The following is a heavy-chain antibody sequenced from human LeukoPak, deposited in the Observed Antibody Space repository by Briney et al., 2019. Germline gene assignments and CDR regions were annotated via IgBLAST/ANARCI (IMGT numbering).Heavy chain of an antibody. CDR3: ARGIDDGDNWFDP. Sequence: PGGSLRLSCAASGFSFSNYGMNWVRQAPGKGLEWVAVISSDGSNEYYADSVKGRFTISRDISRNTLYLQMNSLRAEDTALYYCARGIDDGDNWFDPWGQGTLVIVSS. CDR1: GFSFSNYG. J-gene: IGHJ5*02. D-gene: IGHD1-1*01. CDR2: ISSDGSNE. V-gene: IGHV3-30*03.